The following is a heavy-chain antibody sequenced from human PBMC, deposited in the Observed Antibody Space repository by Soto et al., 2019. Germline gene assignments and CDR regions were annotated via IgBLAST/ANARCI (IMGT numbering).Heavy chain of an antibody. Sequence: QVQLVQSGAEVKKPGSSVKVSCKASGGTFSSYATSWVRQAPGQGLEWMGGIIPISETTNYAQKFQGRVTITADESKSTAYMELSSLRSEDTAVYYCPRSQGSSTSLEIYYYYYYGMDVWGQGTTVTVSS. V-gene: IGHV1-69*01. D-gene: IGHD2-2*01. J-gene: IGHJ6*02. CDR2: IIPISETT. CDR3: PRSQGSSTSLEIYYYYYYGMDV. CDR1: GGTFSSYA.